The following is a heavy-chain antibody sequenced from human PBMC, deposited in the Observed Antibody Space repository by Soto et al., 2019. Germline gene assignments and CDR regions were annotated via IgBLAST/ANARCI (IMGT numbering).Heavy chain of an antibody. J-gene: IGHJ4*02. CDR2: ISSSGSTI. V-gene: IGHV3-11*01. D-gene: IGHD2-15*01. Sequence: PGGSLRLSCAASGFTFSDYYMSWIRQAPGKGLEWVSYISSSGSTIYYADSVKGRFTISRDNAKNSLYLQMNSLRAEDTAVYYCAKGLPSPVVVAAGFDYWGQGTLVTVSS. CDR3: AKGLPSPVVVAAGFDY. CDR1: GFTFSDYY.